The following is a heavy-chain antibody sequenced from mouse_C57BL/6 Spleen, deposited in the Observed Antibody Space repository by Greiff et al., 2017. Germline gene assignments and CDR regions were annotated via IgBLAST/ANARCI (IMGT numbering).Heavy chain of an antibody. CDR3: ARRGTEYYYAMDY. Sequence: QVQLQQPGAELVRPGTSVKLSCKASGYTFTSYWMHWVKQRPGQGLEWIGVIDPSDSYTNYNQKFKGKATLTVDTSSSTAYMQLSSLTSEDSAVYDCARRGTEYYYAMDYWGQGTSVTVSS. J-gene: IGHJ4*01. CDR2: IDPSDSYT. D-gene: IGHD3-3*01. CDR1: GYTFTSYW. V-gene: IGHV1-59*01.